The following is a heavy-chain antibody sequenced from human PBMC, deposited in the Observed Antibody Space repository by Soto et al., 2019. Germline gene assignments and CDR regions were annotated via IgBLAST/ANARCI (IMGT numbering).Heavy chain of an antibody. CDR1: GFTFDDYA. D-gene: IGHD6-19*01. Sequence: EVQLVESGGGLVQPGRSLRLSCAASGFTFDDYAIHWVRQAPGKGLEWGSGISWNSGSIGYADSVKCQFTISRDNAKNSVYLQMNSLRAEDTGLYYCAKDTLPYMQWLLLDIWGQGTMVTVSS. CDR2: ISWNSGSI. V-gene: IGHV3-9*01. CDR3: AKDTLPYMQWLLLDI. J-gene: IGHJ3*02.